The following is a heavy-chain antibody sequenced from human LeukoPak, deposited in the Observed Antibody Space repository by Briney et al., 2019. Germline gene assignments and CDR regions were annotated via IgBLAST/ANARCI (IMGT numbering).Heavy chain of an antibody. V-gene: IGHV3-7*01. Sequence: GGSLRLSCAASGFTFSSHTMNWVRQAPGKGLEWVANIKQDGSEKNYVDSVKGRFTISRDNAKNSLYLQMNSLRAEDTAVYYCARGGSSSCPDWGQGTLVTVSS. D-gene: IGHD6-6*01. J-gene: IGHJ4*02. CDR2: IKQDGSEK. CDR1: GFTFSSHT. CDR3: ARGGSSSCPD.